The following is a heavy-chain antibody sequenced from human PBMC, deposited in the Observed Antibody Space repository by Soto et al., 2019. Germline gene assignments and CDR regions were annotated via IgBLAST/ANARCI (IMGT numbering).Heavy chain of an antibody. D-gene: IGHD4-17*01. CDR1: GFSLRNSGVG. J-gene: IGHJ4*02. V-gene: IGHV2-5*02. CDR3: AHLTTGGFYFDY. Sequence: QITLKESGPTLVKPTQTLTLTCTFSGFSLRNSGVGVGWIRQPPGKALEWLGLIYWDDDKRYSPSLKSRLTITKDTSKNQVVLTMTNMDSVDTATYYCAHLTTGGFYFDYWGQGTLVTVSS. CDR2: IYWDDDK.